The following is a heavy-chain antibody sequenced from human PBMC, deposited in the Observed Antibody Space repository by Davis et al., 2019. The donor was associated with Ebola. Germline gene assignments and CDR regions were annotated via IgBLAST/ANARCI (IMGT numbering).Heavy chain of an antibody. CDR3: ATLAVAGSGLNWFDP. CDR1: GYTLTELS. CDR2: FDPEDGET. Sequence: ASVQVSCKVSGYTLTELSMHWVRQAPGKGLEWMGGFDPEDGETIYAQKFQGRVTMTEDTSTDTAYMELSSLRSEDTAVYYCATLAVAGSGLNWFDPWGQGTLVTVSS. D-gene: IGHD6-19*01. J-gene: IGHJ5*02. V-gene: IGHV1-24*01.